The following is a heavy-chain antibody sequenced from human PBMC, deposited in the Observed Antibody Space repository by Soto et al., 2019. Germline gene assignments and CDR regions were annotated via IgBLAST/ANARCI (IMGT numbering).Heavy chain of an antibody. CDR3: PKAPIAVAGYYYCGMDV. CDR2: ISYDGSNE. CDR1: GFTFSSYE. J-gene: IGHJ6*02. V-gene: IGHV3-30*18. Sequence: PGGSLRLSCAASGFTFSSYEMNWVCQDPGKRLVCVAVISYDGSNEYYADCVKGRFTISRDNSKSTLYLQMNSLGAEDTAVYYCPKAPIAVAGYYYCGMDVWGQGTTVTVYS. D-gene: IGHD6-19*01.